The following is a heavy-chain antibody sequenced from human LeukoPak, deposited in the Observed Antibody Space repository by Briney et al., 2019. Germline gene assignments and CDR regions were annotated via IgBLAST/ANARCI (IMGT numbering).Heavy chain of an antibody. Sequence: GGSLRLSCVVSGFSFSDYYMSWVRQAPGKGLEWVSCVSSSGTPIYYANSAKGRFTISRDSSKNTLYLQMNSLRAGDAAVYYCAKAPVTTCSGAYCYPFDYWSQGTLVTVSS. CDR3: AKAPVTTCSGAYCYPFDY. J-gene: IGHJ4*02. V-gene: IGHV3-11*01. CDR1: GFSFSDYY. D-gene: IGHD2-15*01. CDR2: VSSSGTPI.